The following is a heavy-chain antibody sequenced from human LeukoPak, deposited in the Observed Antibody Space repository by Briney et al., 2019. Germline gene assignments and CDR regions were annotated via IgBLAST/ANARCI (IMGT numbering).Heavy chain of an antibody. Sequence: SGGSLRRSCAASGFTFSTYAMSWVRQAPGKGLEWVSSISGSGRNTYYADSVKGRFTISRDNSKNTLYLQMNSLRAEDTAVYYCARALSYPYYFDYWGQGTLVTVSS. D-gene: IGHD1-26*01. J-gene: IGHJ4*02. CDR3: ARALSYPYYFDY. CDR2: ISGSGRNT. V-gene: IGHV3-23*01. CDR1: GFTFSTYA.